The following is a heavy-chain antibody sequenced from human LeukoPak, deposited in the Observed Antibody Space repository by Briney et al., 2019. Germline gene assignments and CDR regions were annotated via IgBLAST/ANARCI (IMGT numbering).Heavy chain of an antibody. CDR1: GGSISSGGYY. CDR3: AKDRPSLLLWFGELNWFDP. V-gene: IGHV4-31*03. CDR2: IYYSGST. Sequence: SETLSLTCTVSGGSISSGGYYWSWIRQHPGKGLEWIGYIYYSGSTYYNPSLKSRVTISVDTSKSQFSLKLSSVTAADTAVYYCAKDRPSLLLWFGELNWFDPWGQGTLVTVSS. D-gene: IGHD3-10*01. J-gene: IGHJ5*02.